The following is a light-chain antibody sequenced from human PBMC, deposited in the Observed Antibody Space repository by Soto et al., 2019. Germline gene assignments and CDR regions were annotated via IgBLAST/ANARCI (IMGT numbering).Light chain of an antibody. CDR2: FGF. CDR1: QSLLHSDGRTY. V-gene: IGKV2-28*01. CDR3: LQALQTPPT. J-gene: IGKJ5*01. Sequence: DIVMTQPPLSLPVTPGEAASISCRSSQSLLHSDGRTYLNWYLQKPGQSPQLLIYFGFTRASGVPDGFSGSGSGTDFTLKISRVEAEDVGVYYCLQALQTPPTFGQGTRLESK.